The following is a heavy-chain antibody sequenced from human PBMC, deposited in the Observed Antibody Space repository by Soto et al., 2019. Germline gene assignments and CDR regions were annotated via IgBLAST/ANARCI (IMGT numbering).Heavy chain of an antibody. V-gene: IGHV6-1*01. CDR2: TYYRSKWYN. CDR1: GDSVSSTIAA. CDR3: ARALPGVTLFDY. D-gene: IGHD3-10*01. Sequence: QSQTLSLTCAISGDSVSSTIAAWNWIRQSPSRGLEWLGRTYYRSKWYNDYAVSVKSRVAINPDTSKNHFSLQLNSVTPEDTAVYYCARALPGVTLFDYWGQGTLVTVSS. J-gene: IGHJ4*02.